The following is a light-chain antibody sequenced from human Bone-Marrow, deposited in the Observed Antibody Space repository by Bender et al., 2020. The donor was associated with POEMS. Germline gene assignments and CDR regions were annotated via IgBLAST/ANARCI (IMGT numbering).Light chain of an antibody. V-gene: IGLV1-44*01. J-gene: IGLJ3*02. CDR2: SSH. CDR3: STHTGSSVM. CDR1: SSNIGAHA. Sequence: QSVLTQPPSASGTPGQRVTISCSGGSSNIGAHAVNWYQHLPGTAPKLLIYSSHRRPSEVPDRFSGSRSGTSASLAISGLQSEDEAVYYCSTHTGSSVMFGGGTRLTVL.